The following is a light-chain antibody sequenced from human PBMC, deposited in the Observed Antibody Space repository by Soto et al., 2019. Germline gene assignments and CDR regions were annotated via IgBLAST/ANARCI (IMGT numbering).Light chain of an antibody. J-gene: IGKJ1*01. Sequence: DIQMTQSPSSLSLSVGDRVAITCRASQSITYYLNWYQQIPGKAPKVLIYAASNLQSGVPSRFSGSGSGTDFTLTISSLQPEDFATYYCQQSYSTSWTFGQGTKVDI. CDR2: AAS. V-gene: IGKV1-39*01. CDR1: QSITYY. CDR3: QQSYSTSWT.